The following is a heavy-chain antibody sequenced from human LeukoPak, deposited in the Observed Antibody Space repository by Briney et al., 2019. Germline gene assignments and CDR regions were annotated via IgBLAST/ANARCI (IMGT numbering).Heavy chain of an antibody. D-gene: IGHD1-26*01. CDR1: GFTFRTSG. V-gene: IGHV3-48*01. J-gene: IGHJ4*02. CDR2: ISSSGTTI. CDR3: AKDGGTHFDH. Sequence: PGGSPRLSCAASGFTFRTSGMNWVRQAPGKGLEWVSYISSSGTTISYAQSVKGRFTITRDNAQNSLTPHMNTLRADDTAVYYRAKDGGTHFDHWGQGTLVTVSS.